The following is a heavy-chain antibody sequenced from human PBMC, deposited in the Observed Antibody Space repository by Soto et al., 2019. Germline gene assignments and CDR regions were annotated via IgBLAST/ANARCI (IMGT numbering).Heavy chain of an antibody. CDR3: ARGEQCLSLSWFAP. D-gene: IGHD6-19*01. Sequence: PSETLSLTCTVSGGSISSGSYYWGWIRQPPGKGLEWIGSIYYSGSTYYNPSLKSRVTISVDTSKNQFSLKLSSVTAADTAVYYCARGEQCLSLSWFAPWGQGTLVPVSS. J-gene: IGHJ5*02. CDR1: GGSISSGSYY. V-gene: IGHV4-39*01. CDR2: IYYSGST.